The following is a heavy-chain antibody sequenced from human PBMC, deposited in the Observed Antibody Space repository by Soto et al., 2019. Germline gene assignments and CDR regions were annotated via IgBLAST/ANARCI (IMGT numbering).Heavy chain of an antibody. J-gene: IGHJ4*02. V-gene: IGHV3-33*01. CDR2: IWYDGSNK. D-gene: IGHD6-13*01. Sequence: QVQLVESGGGVVQPGRSLRLSCAASGFTFSSYGMHWVRQAPGKGLEWVAVIWYDGSNKYYADSVKGRFTISRDNSKNTLYLQMNSLRAEDTAVYYCARASGPQQLSDYWGQGTLVTVSS. CDR1: GFTFSSYG. CDR3: ARASGPQQLSDY.